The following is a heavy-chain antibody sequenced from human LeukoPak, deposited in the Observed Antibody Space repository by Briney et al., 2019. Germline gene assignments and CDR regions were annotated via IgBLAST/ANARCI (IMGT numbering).Heavy chain of an antibody. V-gene: IGHV1-18*04. CDR1: GYTFTGYY. Sequence: ASVKVSCKASGYTFTGYYMHWVRQAPGQGLEWMGWISGYNGNTNYAQKFQGRVTMTTETSTSTIYMELRRLRYDDTAVYYCARDRDPYYYDSSGYDDHWGQGTLVTVSS. D-gene: IGHD3-22*01. CDR2: ISGYNGNT. CDR3: ARDRDPYYYDSSGYDDH. J-gene: IGHJ4*02.